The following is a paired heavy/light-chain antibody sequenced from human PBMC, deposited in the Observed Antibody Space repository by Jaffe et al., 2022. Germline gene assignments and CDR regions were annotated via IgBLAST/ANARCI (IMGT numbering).Light chain of an antibody. CDR1: TSNIGNKY. CDR2: DND. J-gene: IGLJ2*01. CDR3: GTWDSSLSAVI. Sequence: QSVLTQPPSVSAAPGQKVTISCSGGTSNIGNKYVSWYQLVPGTAPKILIYDNDKRPSGIPDRFSGSKSGTSATLGITGLQTGDEADYYCGTWDSSLSAVIFGGGTKLTVL. V-gene: IGLV1-51*01.
Heavy chain of an antibody. V-gene: IGHV3-23*01. CDR2: ISGSAGSA. CDR1: GFTFSSYA. D-gene: IGHD6-19*01. Sequence: EVQLLESGGGLVQPGGSLRLSCAASGFTFSSYAVTWVRQAPGKGLEWVSAISGSAGSAYNADSVKGRFTISRDNSKNTLYLHMNSLRAEDTAIYYCAKGAGYSNGWYTFDYWGQGTLVTVSS. J-gene: IGHJ4*02. CDR3: AKGAGYSNGWYTFDY.